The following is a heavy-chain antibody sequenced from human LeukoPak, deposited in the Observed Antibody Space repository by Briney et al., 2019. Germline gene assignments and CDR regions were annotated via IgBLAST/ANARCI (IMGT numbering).Heavy chain of an antibody. D-gene: IGHD5-24*01. Sequence: SETLSLTCTVSGVSMSSYYWSWIRQPPGKGLEWIGYIYYSGSTKYNPSLKSRVTISVDTSKNQFSLKLSSVTAADTAVYYCARGARAGYNLEPFDYWGQGTLVTVSS. V-gene: IGHV4-59*08. CDR3: ARGARAGYNLEPFDY. CDR2: IYYSGST. J-gene: IGHJ4*02. CDR1: GVSMSSYY.